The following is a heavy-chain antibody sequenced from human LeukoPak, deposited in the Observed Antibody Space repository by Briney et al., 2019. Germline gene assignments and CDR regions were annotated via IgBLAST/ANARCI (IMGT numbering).Heavy chain of an antibody. V-gene: IGHV4-59*12. CDR1: GGSISSYY. J-gene: IGHJ4*02. D-gene: IGHD3-3*01. CDR2: IYYSGST. Sequence: PPETLSLTCTVSGGSISSYYRSWIRQPPGKGLEWIGYIYYSGSTSYNPSLKSRVTISVDTSKNQFSLKLSSVTAADTAVYYCAREGNYDFWSGYPFTGFDYWGQGTLVTVSS. CDR3: AREGNYDFWSGYPFTGFDY.